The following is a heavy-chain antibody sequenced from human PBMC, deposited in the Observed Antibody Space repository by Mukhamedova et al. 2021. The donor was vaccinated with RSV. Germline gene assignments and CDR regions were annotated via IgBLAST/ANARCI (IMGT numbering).Heavy chain of an antibody. V-gene: IGHV3-7*01. Sequence: IKQDGTEKYYVDSVRGRFTISRDNAKNSLYLQMNSLRPEDTAVYYCRTAGGYWGQGTPVTVSS. CDR3: RTAGGY. CDR2: IKQDGTEK. J-gene: IGHJ4*02.